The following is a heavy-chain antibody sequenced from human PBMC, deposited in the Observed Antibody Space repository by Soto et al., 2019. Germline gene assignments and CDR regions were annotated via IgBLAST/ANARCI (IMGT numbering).Heavy chain of an antibody. D-gene: IGHD2-21*01. Sequence: GGSLRLSCAASGFTFSSYAMHWVRQAPGKGLEWVAVISYDGSNKYYADSVKGRFTISRDNSKNTLYLQMNSLRAEDTAVYYCARPMTKLWYYFDYWGQGTLVTVSS. CDR3: ARPMTKLWYYFDY. CDR1: GFTFSSYA. CDR2: ISYDGSNK. V-gene: IGHV3-30-3*01. J-gene: IGHJ4*02.